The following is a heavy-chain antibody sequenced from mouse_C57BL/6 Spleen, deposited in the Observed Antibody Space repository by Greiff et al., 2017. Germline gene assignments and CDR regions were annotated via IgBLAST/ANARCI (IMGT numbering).Heavy chain of an antibody. V-gene: IGHV1-55*01. CDR1: GYTFTSYW. D-gene: IGHD2-2*01. CDR3: ARNPWLPTGDD. CDR2: IYPGSGST. J-gene: IGHJ2*01. Sequence: QVQLQQPGAELVKPGASVKMSCKASGYTFTSYWITWVKQRPGQGLEWIGDIYPGSGSTNYNEKFKSKATLTVDKSSSTAYMQLSSLTSEDSAVYNCARNPWLPTGDDWGAGTTLTVSS.